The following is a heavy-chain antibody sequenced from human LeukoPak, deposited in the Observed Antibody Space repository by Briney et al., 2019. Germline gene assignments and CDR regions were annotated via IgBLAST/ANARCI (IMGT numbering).Heavy chain of an antibody. CDR2: IKQDGSEK. CDR3: ARLRIAAAGWFDP. Sequence: GGSLRLSCAASGFTFSSYWMSWVRQPPGKVLEWVANIKQDGSEKYYVGSVKGRFTISRDNAKNSLYLRMNSLRAEDTAVYSCARLRIAAAGWFDPWGQGTLVTVSS. J-gene: IGHJ5*02. D-gene: IGHD6-13*01. CDR1: GFTFSSYW. V-gene: IGHV3-7*03.